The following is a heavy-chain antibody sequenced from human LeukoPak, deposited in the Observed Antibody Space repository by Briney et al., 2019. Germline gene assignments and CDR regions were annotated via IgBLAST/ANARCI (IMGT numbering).Heavy chain of an antibody. CDR1: GGSINSDSYY. CDR3: ARGSGIVVVPAATL. CDR2: IYYSGST. J-gene: IGHJ4*02. V-gene: IGHV4-39*07. D-gene: IGHD2-2*01. Sequence: PSETLSLTCSVSGGSINSDSYYGGWIRQPPGKGLELIGTIYYSGSTYYNPSLKSRVTISADTSKNQFSLKLSSVTAADTAVYYCARGSGIVVVPAATLWGQGTLVTVSS.